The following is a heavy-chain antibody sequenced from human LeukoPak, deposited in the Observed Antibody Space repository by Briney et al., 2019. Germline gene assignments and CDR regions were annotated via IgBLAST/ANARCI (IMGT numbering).Heavy chain of an antibody. CDR3: TRDRGTYNWFDP. J-gene: IGHJ5*02. Sequence: GGSLRPSCAASGFTFSGSAVHWVRQSSGKGLEWVGHIDKKDNLYATAYAESVKGRFTISRDDSKDTAFLHMDSPKTEDTALYYCTRDRGTYNWFDPWGQGTLVTVSS. CDR1: GFTFSGSA. V-gene: IGHV3-73*01. D-gene: IGHD2-15*01. CDR2: IDKKDNLYAT.